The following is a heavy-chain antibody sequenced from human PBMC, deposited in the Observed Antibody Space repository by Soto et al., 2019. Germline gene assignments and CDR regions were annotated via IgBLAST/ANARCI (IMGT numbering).Heavy chain of an antibody. CDR2: INPNSGGT. D-gene: IGHD6-6*01. Sequence: QVQLVQSGAEVKKPGASVKVSCKASGYTFTGYYMHWGRQAPGQGLEWMGWINPNSGGTNYAQKFQGWVTMTRDTSISTAYMELSRLRSDDTAVYYCARVRIAARLDYYYGMDVWGQGTTVTVSS. J-gene: IGHJ6*02. V-gene: IGHV1-2*04. CDR1: GYTFTGYY. CDR3: ARVRIAARLDYYYGMDV.